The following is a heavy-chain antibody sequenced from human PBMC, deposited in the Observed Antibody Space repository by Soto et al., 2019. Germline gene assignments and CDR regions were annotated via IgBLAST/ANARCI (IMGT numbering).Heavy chain of an antibody. D-gene: IGHD2-15*01. Sequence: EVQLVESGGGLVQPGGSLRLSCTASGFTFSSYWMHWVRQAPGKGLVWVSRIKYDGSSTSYADSVKGRFTISRDNAKNTVHLQMNSLRAEDTAVYYCARGIKNYYGVDVLGQGTTVPVSS. CDR1: GFTFSSYW. CDR2: IKYDGSST. CDR3: ARGIKNYYGVDV. V-gene: IGHV3-74*01. J-gene: IGHJ6*02.